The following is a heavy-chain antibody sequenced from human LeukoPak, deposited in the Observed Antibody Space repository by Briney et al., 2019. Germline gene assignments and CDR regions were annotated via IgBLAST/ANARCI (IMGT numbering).Heavy chain of an antibody. V-gene: IGHV1-69*05. CDR1: GGTFSSYA. D-gene: IGHD6-13*01. CDR2: IIPIFGTA. J-gene: IGHJ4*02. Sequence: ASVKVSCKASGGTFSSYAISWVRQAPGQGLEWMGGIIPIFGTANYAQKFQGRVTITTDESTSTAYMELSSLRSEDTAVYYCASKRGISFIFDYWGQGTLVTVSS. CDR3: ASKRGISFIFDY.